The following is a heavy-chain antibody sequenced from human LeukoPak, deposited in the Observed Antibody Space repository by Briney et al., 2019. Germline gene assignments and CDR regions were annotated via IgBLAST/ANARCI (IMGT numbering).Heavy chain of an antibody. V-gene: IGHV3-23*01. Sequence: PGGSLRLSCAASGFTFSSYAMSWVRQAPGKGLEWVSAINGSGGSTYYADSVKGRFTISRDNSKNTLYLQMNSLRAEDTAVHYCARQNYYDSSGYNSPVFDIWGQGTMVTVSS. CDR1: GFTFSSYA. D-gene: IGHD3-22*01. CDR2: INGSGGST. J-gene: IGHJ3*02. CDR3: ARQNYYDSSGYNSPVFDI.